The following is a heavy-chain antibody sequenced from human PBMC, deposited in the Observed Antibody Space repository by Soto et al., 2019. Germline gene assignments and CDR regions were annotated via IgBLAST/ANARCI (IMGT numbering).Heavy chain of an antibody. V-gene: IGHV1-2*02. J-gene: IGHJ4*02. CDR2: INPKSGGT. CDR3: ARRDSSGSFEY. Sequence: ASVKVSCKASGYTFIYYYIHWVRLAPGHGPEWMGWINPKSGGTSHAQKFQGRVTMTRDTSTSTVYMELSRLTSDDRAVYYCARRDSSGSFEYWGQGTSVTVS. CDR1: GYTFIYYY. D-gene: IGHD5-18*01.